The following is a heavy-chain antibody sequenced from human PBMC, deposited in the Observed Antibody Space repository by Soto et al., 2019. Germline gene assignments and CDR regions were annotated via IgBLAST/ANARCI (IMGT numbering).Heavy chain of an antibody. CDR1: GYTFTGYY. CDR3: ARGGLVCISTSCPKGRFDP. V-gene: IGHV1-46*01. CDR2: INPSGGST. Sequence: ASVKVSCKASGYTFTGYYMHWVRQAPGQGLEWMGIINPSGGSTSYAQKFQGRVTMTRDTSTSTVYMELSSLRSEDTAVYYCARGGLVCISTSCPKGRFDPWGQGTLVTVSS. J-gene: IGHJ5*02. D-gene: IGHD2-2*01.